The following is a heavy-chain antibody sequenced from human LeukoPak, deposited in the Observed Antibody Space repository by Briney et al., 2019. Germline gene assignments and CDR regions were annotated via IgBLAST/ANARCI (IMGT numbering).Heavy chain of an antibody. CDR3: ARGEPHYSTSTCSRRRMDV. D-gene: IGHD2-2*01. J-gene: IGHJ6*02. V-gene: IGHV3-7*01. CDR1: EFPFWNYW. CDR2: VNQGGSYK. Sequence: GGSLRLSCAASEFPFWNYWMTWVRRAPGRGLEWVANVNQGGSYKYYVDSVRGRFTISRDNAKNEVYQQMDSLRVEDSAVYYCARGEPHYSTSTCSRRRMDVWGQGTTVTVSS.